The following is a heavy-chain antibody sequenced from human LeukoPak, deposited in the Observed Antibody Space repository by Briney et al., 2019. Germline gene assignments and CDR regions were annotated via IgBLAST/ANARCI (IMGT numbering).Heavy chain of an antibody. Sequence: SETLSLTCAVYGGSFSGYYRSWIRQPPGKGLEWIGEINHSGRANYNTSLKSRVTISVDTSKNQFSLRLSSVTAADTAVYYCARDRAPFGDAFDIWGQGTMVTVSS. CDR1: GGSFSGYY. V-gene: IGHV4-34*01. J-gene: IGHJ3*02. CDR2: INHSGRA. D-gene: IGHD3-16*01. CDR3: ARDRAPFGDAFDI.